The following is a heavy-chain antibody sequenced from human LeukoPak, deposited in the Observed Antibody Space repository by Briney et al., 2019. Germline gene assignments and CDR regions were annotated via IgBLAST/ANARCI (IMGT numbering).Heavy chain of an antibody. CDR1: GGSISSGGYY. J-gene: IGHJ6*02. CDR2: IYYSGST. V-gene: IGHV4-31*03. CDR3: ARDSSGWYGNYYGMDV. D-gene: IGHD6-19*01. Sequence: SETLSLTCTVSGGSISSGGYYWSWIRQHPGKGLEWIGYIYYSGSTYYNPSLKSRVTISVDTSKNQFSPKLSSVTAADTAVYYCARDSSGWYGNYYGMDVWGQGTTVTVSS.